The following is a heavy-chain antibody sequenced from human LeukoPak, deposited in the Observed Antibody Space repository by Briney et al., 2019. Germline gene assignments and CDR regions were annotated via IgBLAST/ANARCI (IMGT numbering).Heavy chain of an antibody. D-gene: IGHD2-2*01. V-gene: IGHV4-4*07. CDR3: ATSTDIVVVPAARGYNWFDP. CDR2: IYTSGST. J-gene: IGHJ5*02. Sequence: PSETLSLTCTVSGGSISSYYWSWIRQPAGKGLEWIGRIYTSGSTNYNPSLKSRVTISVDTSKNQFSLKLSSVTAADTAVYYCATSTDIVVVPAARGYNWFDPWGQGTLVTVSS. CDR1: GGSISSYY.